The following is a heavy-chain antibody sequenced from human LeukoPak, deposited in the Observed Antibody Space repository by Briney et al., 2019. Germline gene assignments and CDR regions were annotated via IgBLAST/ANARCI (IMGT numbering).Heavy chain of an antibody. Sequence: GSLRLSCAVSTFIFDIYAMHWVRQAPGKGLEWVANIKQDGRTAYYVDSVKGRFTISRDNAKNSLYLQMNRLRVEDTAVYYCASDPPWENDAFDIWGQGTMVTVSS. CDR2: IKQDGRTA. CDR3: ASDPPWENDAFDI. D-gene: IGHD1-26*01. V-gene: IGHV3-7*01. CDR1: TFIFDIYA. J-gene: IGHJ3*02.